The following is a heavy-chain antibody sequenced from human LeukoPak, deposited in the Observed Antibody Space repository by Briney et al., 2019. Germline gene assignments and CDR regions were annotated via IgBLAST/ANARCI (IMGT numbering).Heavy chain of an antibody. CDR2: ISTNGRNT. Sequence: GGSLRLSCLATGFALSTYAMHWVRQAPGKGLEHVSTISTNGRNTYYADSVKGRFTISGDTSKNTLYLQLSSLRGDDTAVYYCLTGAQWPIWQQLVREQWGQGTQVTVSS. CDR3: LTGAQWPIWQQLVREQ. V-gene: IGHV3-64D*06. D-gene: IGHD6-13*01. J-gene: IGHJ4*02. CDR1: GFALSTYA.